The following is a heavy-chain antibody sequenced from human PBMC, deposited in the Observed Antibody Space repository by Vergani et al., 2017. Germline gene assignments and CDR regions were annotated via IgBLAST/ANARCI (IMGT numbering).Heavy chain of an antibody. J-gene: IGHJ4*02. CDR1: GGSISSYY. Sequence: QVQLQESGPGLVKPSETLSLTCTVSGGSISSYYWSWIRQPPGKGLEWIGYIYYSGSTNYNPSLKSRVTISVDTSKSQFSLKLSSVTAADTAVYYCASMVRGVTTYYFDYWGQGTLVTVA. CDR3: ASMVRGVTTYYFDY. CDR2: IYYSGST. V-gene: IGHV4-59*01. D-gene: IGHD3-10*01.